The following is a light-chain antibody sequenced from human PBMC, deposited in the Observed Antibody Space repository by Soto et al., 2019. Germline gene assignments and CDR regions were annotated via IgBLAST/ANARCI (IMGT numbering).Light chain of an antibody. CDR3: QQYDDLPIT. V-gene: IGKV1-33*01. Sequence: DIQMTQSPSSLSASVGDRVTINCQASQDINNYLNWYQQKPGKAPKLLIYDAANLETGVPSRFSGSGSGIDFSLTITSLQPEDIGTYYCQQYDDLPITFGQGTRLEIK. J-gene: IGKJ5*01. CDR2: DAA. CDR1: QDINNY.